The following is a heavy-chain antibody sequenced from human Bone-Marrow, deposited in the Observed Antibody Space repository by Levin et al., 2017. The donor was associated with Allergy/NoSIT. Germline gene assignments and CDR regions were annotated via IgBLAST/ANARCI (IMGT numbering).Heavy chain of an antibody. CDR2: ISCYDGKT. J-gene: IGHJ6*02. CDR3: ASQFYSIAAAPYYYGMDV. Sequence: GESLKISCKASGYTFTSFGISWVRQAPGQGLEWMGWISCYDGKTNSAQKFQGRVTMTTDTSTSTAYMELRSLRSDDTAIYFCASQFYSIAAAPYYYGMDVWGQGTTVTVSS. D-gene: IGHD6-13*01. CDR1: GYTFTSFG. V-gene: IGHV1-18*01.